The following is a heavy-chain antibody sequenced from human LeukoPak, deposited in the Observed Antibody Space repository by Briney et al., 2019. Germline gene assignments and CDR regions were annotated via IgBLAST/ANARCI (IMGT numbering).Heavy chain of an antibody. J-gene: IGHJ4*02. D-gene: IGHD3-10*01. CDR2: INHSGST. Sequence: SETLSLTCAVYGGSFSGYYWSWIRQPPGKGLEWIGEINHSGSTNYNPSLKSRVTISVDTSKNQLSLKLSSVTAADTAVYYCARLNMVRGVIKVFGYWGQGTLVTVSS. CDR3: ARLNMVRGVIKVFGY. CDR1: GGSFSGYY. V-gene: IGHV4-34*01.